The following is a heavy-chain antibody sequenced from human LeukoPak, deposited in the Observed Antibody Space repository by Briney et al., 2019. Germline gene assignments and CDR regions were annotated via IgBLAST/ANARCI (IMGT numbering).Heavy chain of an antibody. CDR1: GGSISSYY. CDR3: ARVGLLYYYDSSGYPNPTAYDAFDI. V-gene: IGHV4-59*01. D-gene: IGHD3-22*01. Sequence: SETLSLTCTVSGGSISSYYWSWIRQPPGKGLEWIGYIYYSGSTNYNPSLKSRVTISVDTSKNQFSLKLSSVTAADTAVYYCARVGLLYYYDSSGYPNPTAYDAFDIWGHGTMVTVSS. J-gene: IGHJ3*02. CDR2: IYYSGST.